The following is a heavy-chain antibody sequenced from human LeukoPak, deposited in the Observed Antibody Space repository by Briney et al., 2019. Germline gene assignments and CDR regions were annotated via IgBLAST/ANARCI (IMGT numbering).Heavy chain of an antibody. CDR2: ISSSSSTI. J-gene: IGHJ4*02. D-gene: IGHD2-15*01. CDR1: GFTFSSYS. V-gene: IGHV3-48*04. CDR3: AKDPATVVY. Sequence: PGGSLRLSCAASGFTFSSYSMNWVRQAPGKGLEWVSYISSSSSTIYYADSVKGRFTISRDNAKNSLYLQMNSLRAEDTAVYYCAKDPATVVYWGQGTLVTVSS.